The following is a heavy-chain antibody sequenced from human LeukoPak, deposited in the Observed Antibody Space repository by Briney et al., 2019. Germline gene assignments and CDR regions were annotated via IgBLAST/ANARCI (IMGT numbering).Heavy chain of an antibody. CDR1: GFTFSSNA. J-gene: IGHJ4*02. CDR3: ARGLRHWDRTSCFQPFDC. CDR2: VSGSGGST. Sequence: TGGSLRLSCAASGFTFSSNAMSWVRQAPGKGLEWVSSVSGSGGSTYYADSVKGRFTISRDSSKNTLCLQMNSLRAEDTAMYYCARGLRHWDRTSCFQPFDCWGQGTLVTVSS. D-gene: IGHD2-2*01. V-gene: IGHV3-23*01.